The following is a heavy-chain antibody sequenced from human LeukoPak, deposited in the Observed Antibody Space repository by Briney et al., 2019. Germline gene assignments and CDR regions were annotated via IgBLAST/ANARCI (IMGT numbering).Heavy chain of an antibody. Sequence: SETLSLTCAVSGHSISSGYYWGWIRQPPGKGLEWIGSIYHSGSTYYNPSLKSRVTISVDTSKNQFSLKLSSVTAADTAVYYCARSLPFSATADAFDIWGQGTMVTVSS. CDR1: GHSISSGYY. CDR3: ARSLPFSATADAFDI. CDR2: IYHSGST. V-gene: IGHV4-38-2*01. J-gene: IGHJ3*02. D-gene: IGHD6-25*01.